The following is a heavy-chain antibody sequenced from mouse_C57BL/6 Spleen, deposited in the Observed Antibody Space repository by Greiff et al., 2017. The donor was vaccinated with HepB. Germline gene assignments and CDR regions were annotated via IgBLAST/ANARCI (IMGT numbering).Heavy chain of an antibody. CDR2: IHPNSGST. J-gene: IGHJ2*01. D-gene: IGHD1-1*01. CDR3: ARGIRVAYYFDY. V-gene: IGHV1-64*01. Sequence: QVQLQQPGAELVKPGASVKLSCKASGYTFTSYWMHWVKQRPGQGLEWIGMIHPNSGSTNYNEKFKSKATLTVDKSSSTAYMQLSSLTSEDTAVNCCARGIRVAYYFDYWGQGTTLTVSS. CDR1: GYTFTSYW.